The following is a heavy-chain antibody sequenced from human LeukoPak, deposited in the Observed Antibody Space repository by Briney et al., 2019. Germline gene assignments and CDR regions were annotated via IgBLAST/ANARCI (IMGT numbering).Heavy chain of an antibody. CDR2: ISDSGST. Sequence: SDTLSLTGITSAGSIRGYYWSWIQQPPGKGLEWMGYISDSGSTNYNASLKSRVTTSIDTSKNQFSLKLTSVTAADTAVYYCARASGVKGRAFDVWGQGTMVTVSS. V-gene: IGHV4-59*01. CDR1: AGSIRGYY. CDR3: ARASGVKGRAFDV. J-gene: IGHJ3*01. D-gene: IGHD3-10*01.